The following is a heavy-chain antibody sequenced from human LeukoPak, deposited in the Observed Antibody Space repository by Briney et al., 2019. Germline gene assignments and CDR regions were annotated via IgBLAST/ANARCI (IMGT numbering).Heavy chain of an antibody. Sequence: PSETLSLTCTVSSGSISSYYWSWIRQPPGKGLEWIGYIYYSGSTNYSPSLKSRLTISVNTSKNPFSLKLSSVTAADTAVYYCARTYRSSGLGYFDLWGRGTLVTVSS. CDR1: SGSISSYY. J-gene: IGHJ2*01. CDR2: IYYSGST. V-gene: IGHV4-59*01. CDR3: ARTYRSSGLGYFDL. D-gene: IGHD6-13*01.